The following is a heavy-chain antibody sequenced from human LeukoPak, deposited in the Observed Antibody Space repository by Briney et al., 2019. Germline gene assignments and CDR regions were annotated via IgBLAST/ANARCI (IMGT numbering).Heavy chain of an antibody. CDR1: GESFSGYY. CDR3: ARGGYSYGFKAFDI. J-gene: IGHJ3*02. CDR2: INHSGST. D-gene: IGHD5-18*01. Sequence: PSETLSLTCAVYGESFSGYYWSWIRQPPGKGLEWIGEINHSGSTNYNPSLKSRVAISVDTSKNQFSLRLSSVTAADTAVYYCARGGYSYGFKAFDIWGQGTKVTVSS. V-gene: IGHV4-34*01.